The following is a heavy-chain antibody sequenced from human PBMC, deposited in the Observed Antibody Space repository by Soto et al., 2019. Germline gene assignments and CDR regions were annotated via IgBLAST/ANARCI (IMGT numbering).Heavy chain of an antibody. D-gene: IGHD1-26*01. Sequence: QVQLVESGGGVVQPGRSLRLSCAASGFTFSSYGMHWVRQAPGKGLEWVAVISYDGSNKYYVDSVKGRFTISRDNSKNTLYLQMNSLRAEDTAVYYCAKDLDIEWELLSFDYWGQGTLVTVSS. J-gene: IGHJ4*02. CDR1: GFTFSSYG. CDR2: ISYDGSNK. V-gene: IGHV3-30*18. CDR3: AKDLDIEWELLSFDY.